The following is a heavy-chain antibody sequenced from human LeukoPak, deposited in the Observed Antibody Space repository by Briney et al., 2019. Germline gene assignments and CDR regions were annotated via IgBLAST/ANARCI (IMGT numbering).Heavy chain of an antibody. CDR2: ISSSSSYI. D-gene: IGHD6-19*01. J-gene: IGHJ5*02. CDR1: GFTFSSYA. V-gene: IGHV3-21*04. Sequence: PGGSLRLSCVASGFTFSSYAMSWVRQAPGKGLEWVSSISSSSSYIYYADSVKGRFTISRDNAKNSLYLQMNSLRAEDTALYHCARDAGYSSGWHTAWGQGTLVTVSS. CDR3: ARDAGYSSGWHTA.